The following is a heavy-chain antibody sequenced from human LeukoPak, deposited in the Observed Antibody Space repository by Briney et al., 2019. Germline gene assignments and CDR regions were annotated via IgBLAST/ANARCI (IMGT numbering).Heavy chain of an antibody. CDR1: DLTVSNYY. Sequence: GASLRLSCATSDLTVSNYYMSWVRQAPGRGLEWVSVISNGGVTDYADSVKGRFPISRDDSNDTVYLQMNNVRPEDTPVYYCGGSGSYYPPSYYWGQGTLVTVSS. D-gene: IGHD3-10*01. J-gene: IGHJ4*02. V-gene: IGHV3-53*01. CDR3: GGSGSYYPPSYY. CDR2: ISNGGVT.